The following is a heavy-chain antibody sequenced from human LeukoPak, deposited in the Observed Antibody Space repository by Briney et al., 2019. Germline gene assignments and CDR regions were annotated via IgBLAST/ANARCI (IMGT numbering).Heavy chain of an antibody. Sequence: SETLSLTRTVSGGSISTSNYYWSWIRQSPGKGLEWIGEINHSGSTYYNPSLKSRVTISLDTSKSQFSLKLTSVTAADTAVYYCARKQGGQLVNTRRWFDPWGQGTLVTVSS. D-gene: IGHD6-13*01. CDR2: INHSGST. V-gene: IGHV4-39*01. CDR3: ARKQGGQLVNTRRWFDP. CDR1: GGSISTSNYY. J-gene: IGHJ5*02.